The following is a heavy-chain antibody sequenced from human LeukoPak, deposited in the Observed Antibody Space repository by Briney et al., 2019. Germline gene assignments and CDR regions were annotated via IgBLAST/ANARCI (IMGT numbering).Heavy chain of an antibody. CDR1: GFTFSRFE. J-gene: IGHJ4*02. CDR3: ARVEATVTAFAC. V-gene: IGHV3-48*03. D-gene: IGHD4-17*01. Sequence: PGGSLRLSCSASGFTFSRFEMTWVRQVPGKGLEWISYISSSAGTIHYADSVKGRFIISRDNGKSSLYLQMNTLRAEDTAIYYCARVEATVTAFACWGQGTLVTVSS. CDR2: ISSSAGTI.